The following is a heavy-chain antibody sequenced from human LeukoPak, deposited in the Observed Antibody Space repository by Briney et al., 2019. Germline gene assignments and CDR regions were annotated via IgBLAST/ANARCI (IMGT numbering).Heavy chain of an antibody. J-gene: IGHJ5*02. CDR3: ARERDYYDSSGDNWFDP. CDR2: IYYTGIT. D-gene: IGHD3-22*01. CDR1: GGSISSSIYN. Sequence: SETLSLTCTISGGSISSSIYNWGWIRQSPGKGLEWIGRIYYTGITNYNPSLKSRVTISVDTSKNQFSLRLSPVTAADTSVYYCARERDYYDSSGDNWFDPWGQGTLVTVSS. V-gene: IGHV4-39*02.